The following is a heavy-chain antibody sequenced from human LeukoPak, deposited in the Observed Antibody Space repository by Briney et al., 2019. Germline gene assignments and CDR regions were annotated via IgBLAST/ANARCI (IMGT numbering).Heavy chain of an antibody. CDR1: GFTFSSYA. CDR3: AREGLAVAGMEYYFDY. D-gene: IGHD6-19*01. Sequence: GGSLRLSCAASGFTFSSYAMHWVRQAPGKGLEWVAVISYDGSNKYYADSVKGRFTISRDNSKNTLYLQMNSLRAEDTAVYYCAREGLAVAGMEYYFDYWGQGTLVTVSS. CDR2: ISYDGSNK. J-gene: IGHJ4*02. V-gene: IGHV3-30*04.